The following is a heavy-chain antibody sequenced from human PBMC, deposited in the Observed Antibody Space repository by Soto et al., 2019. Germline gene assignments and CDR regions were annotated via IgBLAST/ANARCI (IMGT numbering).Heavy chain of an antibody. D-gene: IGHD4-4*01. CDR1: GYTFTGYY. V-gene: IGHV1-2*04. J-gene: IGHJ4*02. CDR2: INPNSGGT. CDR3: AREGDYSNEAFDY. Sequence: ASMKVSCKASGYTFTGYYMHWVRQAPGQGLEWMGWINPNSGGTNYAQKFQGWVTMTRDTSISTAYMELSRLRSDDTAVYYCAREGDYSNEAFDYWGQGTLVTVSS.